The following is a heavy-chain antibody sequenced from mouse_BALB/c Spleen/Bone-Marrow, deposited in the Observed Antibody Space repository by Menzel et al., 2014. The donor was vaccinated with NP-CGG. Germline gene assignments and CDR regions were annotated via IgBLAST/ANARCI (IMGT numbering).Heavy chain of an antibody. CDR1: GYAFTNYW. CDR3: ARDGRITTEGFAY. Sequence: LQESGAELVRPGTSVKVSCKASGYAFTNYWIEWVEQRPGQGLEWIGVINPGSGGANYNEKFKGKATLTADKSSNTAYMQLYSLTSDDSAVYFCARDGRITTEGFAYWGQGTLVTVSA. D-gene: IGHD2-4*01. CDR2: INPGSGGA. J-gene: IGHJ3*01. V-gene: IGHV1-54*01.